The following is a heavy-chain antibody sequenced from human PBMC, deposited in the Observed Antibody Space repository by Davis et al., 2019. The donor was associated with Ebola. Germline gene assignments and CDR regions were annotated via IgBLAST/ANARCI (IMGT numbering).Heavy chain of an antibody. CDR2: ISYDGSNK. CDR3: AREGDYGDYAGY. Sequence: GGSLRLSCAASEFTFNNYPMHWVRQAPGKGLEWVAVISYDGSNKYYADSVKGRFTISRDNSKNTLYLQMNSLRAEDTAVYFCAREGDYGDYAGYWGQGTLVTVSS. CDR1: EFTFNNYP. D-gene: IGHD4-17*01. V-gene: IGHV3-30*04. J-gene: IGHJ4*02.